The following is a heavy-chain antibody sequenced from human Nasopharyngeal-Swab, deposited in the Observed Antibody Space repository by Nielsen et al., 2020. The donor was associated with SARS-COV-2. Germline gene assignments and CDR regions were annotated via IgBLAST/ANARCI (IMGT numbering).Heavy chain of an antibody. CDR2: IYYSGST. V-gene: IGHV4-4*02. Sequence: SEILSLTCAVSGGSISSSNWWSWVRQPPGKGLEWIGEIYYSGSTNYNPSLKSRVTISVDKSKNQFSLKLSSVTAADTAVYYCARVKREWLGIYYYYMDVWGKGTTVTVSS. CDR3: ARVKREWLGIYYYYMDV. D-gene: IGHD6-19*01. J-gene: IGHJ6*03. CDR1: GGSISSSNW.